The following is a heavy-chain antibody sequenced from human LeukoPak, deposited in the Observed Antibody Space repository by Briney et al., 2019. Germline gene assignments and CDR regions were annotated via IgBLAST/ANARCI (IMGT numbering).Heavy chain of an antibody. CDR3: ATGRNRNDYGDYGY. V-gene: IGHV4-59*11. CDR1: GGSLSRHY. J-gene: IGHJ4*02. Sequence: SETQSLTCAVSGGSLSRHYGIWIRQPPGRGLECIGYIDWTGSTSYNPSLERRVTITVQTSKNQYFLKLSSVTAAETAVYYCATGRNRNDYGDYGYWGQGTLVTVSS. CDR2: IDWTGST. D-gene: IGHD4-17*01.